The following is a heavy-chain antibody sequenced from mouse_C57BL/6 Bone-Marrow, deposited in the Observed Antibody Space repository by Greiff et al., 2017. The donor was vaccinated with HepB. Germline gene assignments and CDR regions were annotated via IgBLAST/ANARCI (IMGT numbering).Heavy chain of an antibody. J-gene: IGHJ4*01. CDR2: ILPGSGST. V-gene: IGHV1-9*01. D-gene: IGHD1-1*01. CDR1: GYTFTGYW. CDR3: ARGNGSRAYAMDD. Sequence: VQLQQSGAELLKPGASVKLSCTATGYTFTGYWIEWVKQRPGHGLEWIGEILPGSGSTNYNEKFKGKATFTADTSSNTAYMQLSSLTTEDSAIYYWARGNGSRAYAMDDWGQGTSVTVSS.